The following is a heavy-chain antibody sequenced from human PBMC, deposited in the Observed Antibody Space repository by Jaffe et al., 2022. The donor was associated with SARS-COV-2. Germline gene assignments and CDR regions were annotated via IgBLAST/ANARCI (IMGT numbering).Heavy chain of an antibody. CDR2: ISHSGST. CDR1: GDSISSYY. V-gene: IGHV4-59*01. CDR3: ARVRSYDFWSGYSGGDDAFDI. J-gene: IGHJ3*02. D-gene: IGHD3-3*01. Sequence: QVQLQESSPGLVKPSETLSLTCTVSGDSISSYYWSWIRQPPGKGLEWIGYISHSGSTNYNPSLKSRVTISVDTSKNQFSLKLSSVTAADTAVYYCARVRSYDFWSGYSGGDDAFDIWGQGTMVTVSS.